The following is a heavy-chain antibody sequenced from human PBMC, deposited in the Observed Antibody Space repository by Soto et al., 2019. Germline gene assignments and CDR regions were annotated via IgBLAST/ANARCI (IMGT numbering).Heavy chain of an antibody. CDR2: ISAYNGNT. D-gene: IGHD2-2*01. CDR1: GYTFTSYG. Sequence: QVQLVQSGAEVKKPGASVKVSCKASGYTFTSYGITWVRQAPGQGLEWMGWISAYNGNTNYAQKLQGRVTMTTDPATSTAYKELKSLTSDDTAVYYCAREDPPSPNLGQGTLVTASS. CDR3: AREDPPSPN. J-gene: IGHJ4*02. V-gene: IGHV1-18*01.